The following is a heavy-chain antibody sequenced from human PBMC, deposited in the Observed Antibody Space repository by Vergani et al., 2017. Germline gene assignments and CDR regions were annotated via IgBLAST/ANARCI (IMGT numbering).Heavy chain of an antibody. J-gene: IGHJ4*02. CDR3: SRGRGYSFGYSDY. D-gene: IGHD5-18*01. CDR2: IRNKAYGGRT. V-gene: IGHV3-49*04. CDR1: GFSFGDYA. Sequence: EVQLVESGGGLVPPGRSLRLSCAASGFSFGDYAMTWVRQAPGKGLEWVAFIRNKAYGGRTEYAASVKGRFTIPRDDAKRLAYLQLSGLKTEDTAVYFCSRGRGYSFGYSDYWGQGTLVTVSS.